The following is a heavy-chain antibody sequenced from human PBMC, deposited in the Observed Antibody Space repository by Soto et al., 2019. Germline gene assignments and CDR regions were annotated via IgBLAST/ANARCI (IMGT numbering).Heavy chain of an antibody. CDR1: GGTFSSYA. CDR3: ARQLPQYCTNGVCYFDP. V-gene: IGHV1-69*13. CDR2: IIPIFGTA. J-gene: IGHJ5*02. Sequence: AVKVSCKASGGTFSSYAISWVRQAPGQGLEWMGGIIPIFGTANYAQKFQGRVTITADESTSTAYMELSSLRSEDTAVYYCARQLPQYCTNGVCYFDPWGQGTLVTVSS. D-gene: IGHD2-8*01.